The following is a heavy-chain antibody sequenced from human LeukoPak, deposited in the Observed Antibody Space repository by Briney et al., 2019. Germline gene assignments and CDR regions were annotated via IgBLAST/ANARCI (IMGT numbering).Heavy chain of an antibody. CDR3: ARLGYHSGSGKLTGGARFDP. CDR1: GYSFNTYW. Sequence: GESLKISCKASGYSFNTYWIVWVRQMPGKGLEWMGIIYPGDSETIYSPSFQGQVTISVDKSITTAYLQWNIVTASDTGTYFCARLGYHSGSGKLTGGARFDPWGQGTLVTVSS. CDR2: IYPGDSET. J-gene: IGHJ5*02. V-gene: IGHV5-51*01. D-gene: IGHD3-10*01.